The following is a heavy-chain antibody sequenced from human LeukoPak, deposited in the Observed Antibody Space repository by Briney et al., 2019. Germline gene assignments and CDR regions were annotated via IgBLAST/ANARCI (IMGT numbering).Heavy chain of an antibody. CDR3: ARDLWWELRGDFDY. V-gene: IGHV3-11*04. J-gene: IGHJ4*02. CDR1: GFTFSDYY. Sequence: GGSLRLSCAASGFTFSDYYMSWIRQAPGKGLEWVSYISSSSSTIYYADSVKGRFTISRDNAKNSLYLQMNSLRAEDTAVYYCARDLWWELRGDFDYWGQGTLVTVSS. D-gene: IGHD1-26*01. CDR2: ISSSSSTI.